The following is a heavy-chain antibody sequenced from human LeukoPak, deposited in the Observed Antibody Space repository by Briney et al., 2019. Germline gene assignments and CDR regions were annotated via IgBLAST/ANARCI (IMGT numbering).Heavy chain of an antibody. D-gene: IGHD7-27*01. J-gene: IGHJ4*02. V-gene: IGHV4-30-4*01. Sequence: SETLSLTCTVSGGSISSGDYYWSWIRQPPGKGLEWIGYIYYSGGTYYNPSLKSRVTISVDTSKNQFPLKLSSVTAADTAVYYCARGGLTGTYIDYWGQGTLVTVSS. CDR3: ARGGLTGTYIDY. CDR1: GGSISSGDYY. CDR2: IYYSGGT.